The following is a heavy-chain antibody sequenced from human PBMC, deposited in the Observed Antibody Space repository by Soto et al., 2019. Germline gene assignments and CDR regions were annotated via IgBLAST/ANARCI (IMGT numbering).Heavy chain of an antibody. D-gene: IGHD2-2*01. Sequence: EVQLLESGGGLVQPGGSLRLSCAASGLTLSSCAMRWVRQAPGKGLEWVSTISGGGGNTYYADSVKGRFTISRDNSKNTLFLQMNSLRAEDTAIYYCAKDQGMGYQPPLGYGLDVWGQGTTVTVSS. V-gene: IGHV3-23*01. J-gene: IGHJ6*02. CDR2: ISGGGGNT. CDR3: AKDQGMGYQPPLGYGLDV. CDR1: GLTLSSCA.